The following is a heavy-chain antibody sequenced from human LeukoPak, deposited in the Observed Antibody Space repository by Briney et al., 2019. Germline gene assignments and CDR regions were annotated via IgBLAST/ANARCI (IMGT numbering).Heavy chain of an antibody. J-gene: IGHJ4*02. D-gene: IGHD3-9*01. CDR3: AKLTGELGS. Sequence: PGGSLRLSCAASGFTFNNYAMNWVRQAPGKGLEWVSGISGSGGGTYFADSVKGRFTISRDNSNNTLSLQMYTLRAEDTATYFCAKLTGELGSWGQGTLVTVSA. CDR2: ISGSGGGT. V-gene: IGHV3-23*01. CDR1: GFTFNNYA.